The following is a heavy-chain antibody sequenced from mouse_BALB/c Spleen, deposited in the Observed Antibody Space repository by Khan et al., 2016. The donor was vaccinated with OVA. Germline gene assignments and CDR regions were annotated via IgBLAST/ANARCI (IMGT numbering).Heavy chain of an antibody. Sequence: QIQLVQSGPELKKPGEIVKISCKASGYTFTNYGMNWVKQAPGKGLKWMGWINTYTGETTYAADFKGRFAFSLETSASTAYLQINSLRNEDTATYFCVKGDDYDGTYWGQGTLVTVSA. V-gene: IGHV9-3-1*01. CDR3: VKGDDYDGTY. CDR1: GYTFTNYG. D-gene: IGHD2-4*01. CDR2: INTYTGET. J-gene: IGHJ3*01.